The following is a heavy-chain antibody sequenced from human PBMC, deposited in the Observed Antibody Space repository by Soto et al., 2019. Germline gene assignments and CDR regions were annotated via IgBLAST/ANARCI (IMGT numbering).Heavy chain of an antibody. CDR3: ARQRKGAGDD. J-gene: IGHJ6*02. CDR1: GLTFSTYG. CDR2: ITSSTTI. Sequence: LVESGGGLVQPGGSLRLSCEASGLTFSTYGFNWVRQAPGKGLEWVSYITSSTTIYYADSVRGRFTTSRDNAKNSLYLQMNSLRDEDTAVYYCARQRKGAGDDWGQGTTVTVSS. V-gene: IGHV3-48*02.